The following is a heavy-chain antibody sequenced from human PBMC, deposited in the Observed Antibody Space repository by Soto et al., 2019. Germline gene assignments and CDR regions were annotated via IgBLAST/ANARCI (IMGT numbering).Heavy chain of an antibody. CDR2: IYFSGST. J-gene: IGHJ4*02. V-gene: IGHV4-39*01. Sequence: PSETLSLTCTVSGGSISGSGYYWGWIRQPPGKGLEWIGSIYFSGSTSYNPSLKSRVTISVDTSKNQFSLKPRSVTATATAVYYCASHAPAFWFDYWGQGTLVTVSS. CDR3: ASHAPAFWFDY. CDR1: GGSISGSGYY.